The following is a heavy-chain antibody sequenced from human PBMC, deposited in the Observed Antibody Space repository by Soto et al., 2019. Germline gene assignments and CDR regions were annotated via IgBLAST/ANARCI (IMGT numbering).Heavy chain of an antibody. Sequence: QVQLQESGPGLVKPSQTLSLTCTVSGGSISSGGYYWSWIRQHPGKGLVWIGYIYYMGSTYYNPSLNMRVTILVDTSKNQSSLKLSSVTSADTAVYYCASRGYSYGFSLGMDVWGQGTTVTVSS. CDR1: GGSISSGGYY. V-gene: IGHV4-31*03. CDR3: ASRGYSYGFSLGMDV. CDR2: IYYMGST. J-gene: IGHJ6*02. D-gene: IGHD5-18*01.